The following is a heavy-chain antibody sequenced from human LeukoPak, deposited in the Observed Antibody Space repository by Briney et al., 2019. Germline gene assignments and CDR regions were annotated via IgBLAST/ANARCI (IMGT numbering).Heavy chain of an antibody. Sequence: ASVKVSCKASGYTFTSYYMHWVRQAPGQGLEWMGIINPSGGSTNYAQKFQGRVTMTRDMSTSTVYMELSSLRSEDTAVYYCARDQGDGSVGYYFDYWGQGTLVTVSS. CDR3: ARDQGDGSVGYYFDY. V-gene: IGHV1-46*01. D-gene: IGHD5-24*01. CDR1: GYTFTSYY. J-gene: IGHJ4*02. CDR2: INPSGGST.